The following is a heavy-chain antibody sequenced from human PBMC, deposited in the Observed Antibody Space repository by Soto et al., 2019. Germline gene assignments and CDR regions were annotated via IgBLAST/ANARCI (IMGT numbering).Heavy chain of an antibody. CDR3: ARLGQYYDTLKPHFQDAFDI. CDR1: GYSFTSYW. J-gene: IGHJ3*02. Sequence: GASLKISCKGSGYSFTSYWIGWVRQMPGKGLEWMGIIYPGDSDTRYSPSFQGQVTISADKSISTAYLQWSSLKASDTAMYYCARLGQYYDTLKPHFQDAFDIWAQGTMVTVSS. V-gene: IGHV5-51*01. CDR2: IYPGDSDT. D-gene: IGHD3-9*01.